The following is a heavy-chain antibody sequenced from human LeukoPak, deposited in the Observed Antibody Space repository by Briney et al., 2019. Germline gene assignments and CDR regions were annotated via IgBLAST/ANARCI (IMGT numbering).Heavy chain of an antibody. J-gene: IGHJ4*02. V-gene: IGHV1-2*06. CDR2: INPNSGGT. Sequence: GASVKVSCKASGYTFTGYYMHWLLQAPGQGLEWMGRINPNSGGTNYAQKFQGRVTMTRDTSISTAYMELSRLRSDDTAVYYCARGRNYYLFDDYWGQGTLVTVSS. CDR3: ARGRNYYLFDDY. D-gene: IGHD1-7*01. CDR1: GYTFTGYY.